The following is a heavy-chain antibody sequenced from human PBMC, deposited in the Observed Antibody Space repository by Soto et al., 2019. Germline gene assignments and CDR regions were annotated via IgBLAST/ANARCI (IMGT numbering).Heavy chain of an antibody. D-gene: IGHD1-26*01. Sequence: PGGSLRLSCAASGFTFSSYAMHWVRQAPGKGLEWAAVISYGGSNKYYADSVKGRFTISRDNSKNTLYLQMNSLRAEDTAVYYCARDLSRWELLGGFDYWGQGTLVTVSS. J-gene: IGHJ4*02. CDR1: GFTFSSYA. CDR2: ISYGGSNK. CDR3: ARDLSRWELLGGFDY. V-gene: IGHV3-30-3*01.